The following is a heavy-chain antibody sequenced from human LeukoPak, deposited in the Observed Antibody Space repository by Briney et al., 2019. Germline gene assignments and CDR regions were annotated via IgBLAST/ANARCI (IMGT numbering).Heavy chain of an antibody. D-gene: IGHD3-22*01. CDR3: ARDLGQYYDTSDNWFDP. Sequence: GGSLRLSCAASGFTFSSYAMSWVRQAPGKGLEWVSYISSSSSTIYYADSVKGRFTISRDNAKNTLNLQMNSLRAEDTAVYYCARDLGQYYDTSDNWFDPWGQGTLVTVSS. CDR2: ISSSSSTI. CDR1: GFTFSSYA. J-gene: IGHJ5*02. V-gene: IGHV3-48*04.